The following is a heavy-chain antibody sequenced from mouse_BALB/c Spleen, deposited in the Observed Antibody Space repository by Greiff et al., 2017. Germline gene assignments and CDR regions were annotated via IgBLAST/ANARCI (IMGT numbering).Heavy chain of an antibody. CDR3: AKGDYYGNYEAMDY. CDR2: VNPYNGGT. Sequence: VQLQQSGPELVKPGASVKMSCKASGYTFTDYYMDWVKQSHGESFEWIGRVNPYNGGTSYNQKFKGKATLTVDKSSSTAYMELNSLTSEDSAVYYCAKGDYYGNYEAMDYWGQGTSVTVSS. D-gene: IGHD2-1*01. V-gene: IGHV1-19*01. J-gene: IGHJ4*01. CDR1: GYTFTDYY.